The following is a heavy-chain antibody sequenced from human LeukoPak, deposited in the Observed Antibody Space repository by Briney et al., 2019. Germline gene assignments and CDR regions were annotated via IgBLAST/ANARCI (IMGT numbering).Heavy chain of an antibody. D-gene: IGHD2-2*01. J-gene: IGHJ5*02. CDR1: GGSISSYY. CDR3: ARTRGYCSSTSCYDNWFDP. CDR2: IYTSGST. Sequence: PSETLSLTCTVSGGSISSYYWSWIRQPAGKGLEWIGRIYTSGSTNYNPSLKSRVTMSVDTSKNQFSLKLSSVTAADTAVYYCARTRGYCSSTSCYDNWFDPWGQGTLVTVSS. V-gene: IGHV4-4*07.